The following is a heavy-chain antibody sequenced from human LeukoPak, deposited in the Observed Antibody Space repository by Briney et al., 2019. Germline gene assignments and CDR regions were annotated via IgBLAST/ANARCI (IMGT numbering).Heavy chain of an antibody. Sequence: PSQTLSLTCTVSGGSISSVGYYWSWLRQHPGTGLEWIGYIYYSGSTYYNPSIKSRVTISVDTSKNQFSLKLSSVTAADTAVYYCARVVVPAATAEYFQHWGQGTLVTVSS. CDR1: GGSISSVGYY. V-gene: IGHV4-31*03. CDR3: ARVVVPAATAEYFQH. CDR2: IYYSGST. J-gene: IGHJ1*01. D-gene: IGHD2-2*01.